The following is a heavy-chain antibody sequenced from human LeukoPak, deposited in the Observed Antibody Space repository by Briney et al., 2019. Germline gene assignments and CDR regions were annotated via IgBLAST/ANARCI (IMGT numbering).Heavy chain of an antibody. CDR2: ISNSGSTI. Sequence: PGGSLRLSCAASGFTFSVYYMSWIRQAPGKGLEWVSYISNSGSTIYYADSVKGRFTISRDNAKNSLYLQMNSLRAEDTAVYYCARAIAAAYDAFDIWGQGTMVTVSS. D-gene: IGHD6-13*01. CDR1: GFTFSVYY. CDR3: ARAIAAAYDAFDI. V-gene: IGHV3-11*01. J-gene: IGHJ3*02.